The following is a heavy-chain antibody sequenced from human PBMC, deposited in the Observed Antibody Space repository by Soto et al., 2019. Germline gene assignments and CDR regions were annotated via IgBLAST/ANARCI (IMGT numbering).Heavy chain of an antibody. CDR1: GGSISSYY. Sequence: SETLSLTCTVSGGSISSYYWSWIRQPPGKGLEWIGYIYYSGSTNYNPSLKSRVTISVDTSKNQFSLKLSSVTAADTAVYYCAKDPPPYGIATEENRWGQGTLVTVSS. CDR3: AKDPPPYGIATEENR. J-gene: IGHJ4*02. D-gene: IGHD4-17*01. V-gene: IGHV4-59*12. CDR2: IYYSGST.